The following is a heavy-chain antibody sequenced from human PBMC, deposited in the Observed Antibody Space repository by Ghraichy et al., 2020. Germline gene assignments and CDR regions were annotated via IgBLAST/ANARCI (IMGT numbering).Heavy chain of an antibody. J-gene: IGHJ3*02. D-gene: IGHD2-2*02. CDR2: IYYSGST. CDR3: ARDPPDCSSISCYMVPALDI. Sequence: SETLSLTCTVSGGSVSSGSYSWSWIRQPPGKGLEWIGYIYYSGSTNYNPSLKSRVTISIDTSKNQFSLKLTSVTVADTAVYYCARDPPDCSSISCYMVPALDIWGQGTMVTVSS. V-gene: IGHV4-61*01. CDR1: GGSVSSGSYS.